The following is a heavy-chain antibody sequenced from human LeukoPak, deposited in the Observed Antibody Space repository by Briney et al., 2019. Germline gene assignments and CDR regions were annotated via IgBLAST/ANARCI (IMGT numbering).Heavy chain of an antibody. J-gene: IGHJ6*02. D-gene: IGHD4-23*01. CDR2: IYHSGST. CDR3: ARDRSTVVTPEKTYYYYGMDV. Sequence: SETLSLTCTVSGGSISSGGYYWSWIRQPPGKGLEWIGYIYHSGSTYYNPSLKSRVTISVDRSKNQFSLKLSSVTAADTAVYYCARDRSTVVTPEKTYYYYGMDVWGQGTTVTVSS. V-gene: IGHV4-30-2*01. CDR1: GGSISSGGYY.